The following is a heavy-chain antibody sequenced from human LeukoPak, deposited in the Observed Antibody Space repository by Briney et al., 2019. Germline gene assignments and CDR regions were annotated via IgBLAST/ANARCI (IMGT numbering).Heavy chain of an antibody. CDR2: ISSSGSTI. Sequence: GGSLRLSCAASGFTFSSYEMNWVRQAPGKGLEWVSYISSSGSTIYYADSVKGRFTISRDNAKNSLYLQMNSLRAEDTAVYYCARLFSSSWYYYYYMDVWGKGTTVTVSS. CDR3: ARLFSSSWYYYYYMDV. J-gene: IGHJ6*03. V-gene: IGHV3-48*03. CDR1: GFTFSSYE. D-gene: IGHD6-13*01.